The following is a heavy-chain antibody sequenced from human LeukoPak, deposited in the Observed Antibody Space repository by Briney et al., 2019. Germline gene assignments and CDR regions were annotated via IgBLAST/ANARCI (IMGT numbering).Heavy chain of an antibody. CDR2: ISGSGGST. CDR3: ASPDYYGSGALDY. D-gene: IGHD3-10*01. V-gene: IGHV3-23*01. J-gene: IGHJ4*02. Sequence: PGGSLRLSCAASGFTFSSYAMSWVRQAPGKGLEWVSAISGSGGSTYYADSVKGRFTISRDNSKNTLYLQMNSLRAEDTAVYYCASPDYYGSGALDYWGQGTLVTVSS. CDR1: GFTFSSYA.